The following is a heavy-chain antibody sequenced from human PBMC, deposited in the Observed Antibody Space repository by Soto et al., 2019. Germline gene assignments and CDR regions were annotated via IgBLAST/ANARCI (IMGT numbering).Heavy chain of an antibody. J-gene: IGHJ4*02. CDR2: VFHTGDT. Sequence: SETLSLTCAVSGDSISSSVWLTWVRQPPGKGLEWIGEVFHTGDTYFNPSLRSRVAMSVDKSTNEFSLKVTSVTAADTAIYYCARKAWVRFDYWGQGALVTVSS. D-gene: IGHD7-27*01. V-gene: IGHV4-4*02. CDR3: ARKAWVRFDY. CDR1: GDSISSSVW.